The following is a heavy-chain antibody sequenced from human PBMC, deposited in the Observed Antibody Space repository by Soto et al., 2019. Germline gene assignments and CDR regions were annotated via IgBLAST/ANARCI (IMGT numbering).Heavy chain of an antibody. CDR1: GGTFSSYT. Sequence: QVQLVQSGAEVKKPGSSVKVSCKASGGTFSSYTISWVRQAPGQGLEWMGRIIPILGIANYAQKFQGRVTITAEKSTSTAYMELSSLRSEDTAVYYCARDSHDFWSGYYTWGAFDYWGQGTLVTVSS. D-gene: IGHD3-3*01. CDR3: ARDSHDFWSGYYTWGAFDY. J-gene: IGHJ4*02. CDR2: IIPILGIA. V-gene: IGHV1-69*08.